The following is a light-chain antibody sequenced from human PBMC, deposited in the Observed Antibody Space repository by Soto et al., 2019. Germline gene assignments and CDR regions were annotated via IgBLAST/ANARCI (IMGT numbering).Light chain of an antibody. CDR2: DAS. CDR3: QQRSNWPQLT. Sequence: EIGLTQSPPTLSLSPGERATLYCRASQSVSSYLAWYQHKPGQAPRLLISDASNRATGIPARFSGSGSGTDFTLTISSLEPEDFAVYYCQQRSNWPQLTFGGGTKVEVK. V-gene: IGKV3-11*01. CDR1: QSVSSY. J-gene: IGKJ4*01.